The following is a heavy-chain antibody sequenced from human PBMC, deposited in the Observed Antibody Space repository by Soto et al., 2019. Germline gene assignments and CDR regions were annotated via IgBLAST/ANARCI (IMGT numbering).Heavy chain of an antibody. CDR1: GFTFSDYY. D-gene: IGHD3-22*01. CDR3: ARDLGYYDSSGYFDY. CDR2: ISSSDNII. V-gene: IGHV3-11*01. J-gene: IGHJ4*02. Sequence: QVQLVESGGGLVKPGGSLRLSCAASGFTFSDYYMSWIRQAPGKGLEWVSYISSSDNIIYYADSVKGRFTISRDNAKNSLYLQINSLRAEDTAVYYCARDLGYYDSSGYFDYLGQGTLVTVSS.